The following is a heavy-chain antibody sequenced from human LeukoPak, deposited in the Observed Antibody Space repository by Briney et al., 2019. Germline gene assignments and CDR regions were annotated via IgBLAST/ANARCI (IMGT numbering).Heavy chain of an antibody. Sequence: GAPVKVSCKASGYTFTGYYMHWVRQAPGQGLEWMGWINPNSGGTNYAQKFQGRVTMTRDTSISTAYMELSRLRSDDTAVYYCARGKEYSSSWYDYWGQGTLVTVSS. CDR3: ARGKEYSSSWYDY. D-gene: IGHD6-13*01. J-gene: IGHJ4*02. V-gene: IGHV1-2*02. CDR1: GYTFTGYY. CDR2: INPNSGGT.